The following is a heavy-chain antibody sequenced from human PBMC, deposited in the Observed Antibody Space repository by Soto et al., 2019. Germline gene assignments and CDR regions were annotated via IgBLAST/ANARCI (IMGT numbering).Heavy chain of an antibody. CDR2: ISRSGGST. CDR1: GFTFSSYA. CDR3: AKYQPMTHPRPYFGY. Sequence: EVQLLESGGDLIQPGGSLRLSCAASGFTFSSYAMSWVRQAPGKGLGWVSAISRSGGSTFYADSVKGRFTISRDNARNTLYLPMNSLRAEDTAIYYCAKYQPMTHPRPYFGYWGQGTLVTVSS. V-gene: IGHV3-23*01. D-gene: IGHD3-22*01. J-gene: IGHJ4*02.